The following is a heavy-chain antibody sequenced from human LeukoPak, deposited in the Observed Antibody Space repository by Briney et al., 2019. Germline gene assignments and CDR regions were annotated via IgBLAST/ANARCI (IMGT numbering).Heavy chain of an antibody. CDR3: ARDRKPESPHDFQH. V-gene: IGHV3-23*01. J-gene: IGHJ1*01. CDR1: GFTFSNYA. CDR2: IRGIRGTYST. Sequence: PGGSLRLSCAASGFTFSNYAMIWVRQAPGKGLEWVSAIRGIRGTYSTEYADSVKDRFTISRDNAKNSLYLQMNSLRAEDTAVYYCARDRKPESPHDFQHWGQGTLVTVSS.